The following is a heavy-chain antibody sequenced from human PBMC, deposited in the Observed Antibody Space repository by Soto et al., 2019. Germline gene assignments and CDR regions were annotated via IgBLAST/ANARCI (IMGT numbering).Heavy chain of an antibody. V-gene: IGHV4-31*03. D-gene: IGHD6-13*01. Sequence: NPSETLSLTCTVSRASISSGGYYWSWIRQHPGKGLEWIGYIYYSGSTYYNPSLKSRVPISVDTSKNQFSLKLSSVTAADTAVYYCARDPILAAAGTYGMDVWGQGTTVTVSS. CDR3: ARDPILAAAGTYGMDV. J-gene: IGHJ6*02. CDR1: RASISSGGYY. CDR2: IYYSGST.